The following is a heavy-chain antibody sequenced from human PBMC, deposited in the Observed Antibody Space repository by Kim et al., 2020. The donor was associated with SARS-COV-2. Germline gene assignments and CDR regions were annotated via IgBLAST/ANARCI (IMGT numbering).Heavy chain of an antibody. J-gene: IGHJ6*03. Sequence: SVKVSCKASGGTFSSYAISWVRQAPGQGLEWMGGIIPIFGTANYAQKFQGRVTITADESTSTAYMELSSLRSEDTAVYYCAYGLYYGDYGAYYMDVWGKGTTVTVSS. CDR1: GGTFSSYA. CDR3: AYGLYYGDYGAYYMDV. CDR2: IIPIFGTA. D-gene: IGHD4-17*01. V-gene: IGHV1-69*13.